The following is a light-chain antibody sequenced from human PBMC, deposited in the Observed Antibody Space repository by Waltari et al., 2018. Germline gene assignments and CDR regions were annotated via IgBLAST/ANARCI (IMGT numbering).Light chain of an antibody. J-gene: IGKJ5*01. CDR1: QTISTF. CDR2: DAS. V-gene: IGKV3-11*01. Sequence: EVVLTQSPATLSLSPGERATLSCRASQTISTFLFWYQQKPGQAPRLLIYDASNRATGIPARFSDSGSGTDFTLTISSLEAEDSAVYYCLQRADWPPITFGQGTRLEI. CDR3: LQRADWPPIT.